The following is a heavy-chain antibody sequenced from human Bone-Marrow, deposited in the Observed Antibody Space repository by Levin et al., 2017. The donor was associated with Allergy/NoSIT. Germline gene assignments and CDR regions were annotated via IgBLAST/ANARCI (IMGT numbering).Heavy chain of an antibody. D-gene: IGHD6-6*01. V-gene: IGHV4-39*01. CDR2: IYSSGKT. J-gene: IGHJ4*02. CDR1: TASINSGPYY. CDR3: ASLFEYSSSSFDY. Sequence: PSETLSLTCTVSTASINSGPYYWGWIRQPPGTGLEWIGNIYSSGKTSYNPSISSRVTISIDTSKNQFSLKLTSVTAADTAMYYCASLFEYSSSSFDYWGQGSLVTVSS.